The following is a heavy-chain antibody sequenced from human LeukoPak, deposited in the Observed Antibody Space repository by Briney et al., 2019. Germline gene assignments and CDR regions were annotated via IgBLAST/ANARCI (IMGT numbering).Heavy chain of an antibody. CDR1: GYTFSGYY. CDR3: ASGDRVTMLRGGNIGYFDY. D-gene: IGHD3-10*01. V-gene: IGHV1-2*02. J-gene: IGHJ4*02. CDR2: INTNSGGT. Sequence: ASVKVSCKASGYTFSGYYMHWVRQAPGQGLEWMGWINTNSGGTDYAQKLQGRVTMTRGTSISTAYMELSRLRSDDTAVYYCASGDRVTMLRGGNIGYFDYWGQGTLVTVSS.